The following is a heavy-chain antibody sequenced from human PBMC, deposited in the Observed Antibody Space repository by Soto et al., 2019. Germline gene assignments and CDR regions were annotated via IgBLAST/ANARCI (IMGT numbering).Heavy chain of an antibody. CDR2: IYGWETT. J-gene: IGHJ6*03. CDR3: ARVSRGSGFYHMDV. CDR1: GGSISSGGYY. Sequence: SETLSLTCTVSGGSISSGGYYWSWIRQHPGKGLEWIGDIYGWETTNYNPSLKSRVTISLHTSKNQFPLILTSVTAADSAIYYCARVSRGSGFYHMDVWGRGTTVTVSS. V-gene: IGHV4-31*03. D-gene: IGHD3-10*01.